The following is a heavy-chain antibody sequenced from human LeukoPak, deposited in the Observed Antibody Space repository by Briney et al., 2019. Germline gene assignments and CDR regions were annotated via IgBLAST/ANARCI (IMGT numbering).Heavy chain of an antibody. J-gene: IGHJ6*02. CDR1: GFTFSSYE. CDR2: ISSSGSTI. CDR3: ARDWYSYGQTYGKDV. V-gene: IGHV3-48*03. Sequence: GGSLRLSCAASGFTFSSYEMNWVRQAPGKGLEWVSYISSSGSTIYYADSVKGRFTISRDNAKNSLYLQMNSLRAEDAAVYYCARDWYSYGQTYGKDVWGQGTTVTVSS. D-gene: IGHD5-18*01.